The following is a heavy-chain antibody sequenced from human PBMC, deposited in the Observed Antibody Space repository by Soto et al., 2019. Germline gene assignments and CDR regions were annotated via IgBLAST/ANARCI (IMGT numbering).Heavy chain of an antibody. D-gene: IGHD2-2*01. Sequence: EVQLVESGGVLVQPGGSLRLSCAASGFTFSTYWMHWVRQAPGKGLVWVSRINGDGSDTVYADSVKGRFTISRDNVKNTLYLQMNSLRAEDTAVYYCTRSMVGFSYADSWGQGTLVTGSS. J-gene: IGHJ4*02. CDR1: GFTFSTYW. V-gene: IGHV3-74*01. CDR3: TRSMVGFSYADS. CDR2: INGDGSDT.